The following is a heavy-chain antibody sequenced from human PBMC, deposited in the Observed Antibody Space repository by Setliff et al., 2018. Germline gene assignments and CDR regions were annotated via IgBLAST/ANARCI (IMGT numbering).Heavy chain of an antibody. Sequence: SETLSLTCAVSGYSISSGYYWGWIRQPTGKGLEWIGIIYHSGSTYYNPSLKSRVTISVDTSKRQFSLNLLSVTAADTAVYYCARMSRYSEFWSGYAEDYYSSYIDVWGTGATVTVSS. CDR1: GYSISSGYY. CDR2: IYHSGST. CDR3: ARMSRYSEFWSGYAEDYYSSYIDV. V-gene: IGHV4-38-2*01. J-gene: IGHJ6*03. D-gene: IGHD3-3*01.